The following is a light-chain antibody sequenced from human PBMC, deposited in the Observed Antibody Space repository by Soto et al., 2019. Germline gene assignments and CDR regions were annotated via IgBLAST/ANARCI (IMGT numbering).Light chain of an antibody. Sequence: DIQMTQSPSTLPASAGDRVTITCRASETVSKSLNWYRQRPGRAPELLVYATSHLQNGVPSRFSGSGSGTAFTLAISSLQPEDFATYYCQQSYDMPQTFCQGTRVEI. V-gene: IGKV1-39*01. CDR3: QQSYDMPQT. J-gene: IGKJ1*01. CDR2: ATS. CDR1: ETVSKS.